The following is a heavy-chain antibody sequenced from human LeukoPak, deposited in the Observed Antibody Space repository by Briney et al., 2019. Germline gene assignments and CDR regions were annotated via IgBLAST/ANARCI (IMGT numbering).Heavy chain of an antibody. CDR1: GYSISSGYY. CDR2: IYHSGST. V-gene: IGHV4-38-2*02. Sequence: SETLSLTCTVSGYSISSGYYWGWIRQPPGKGLEWIGSIYHSGSTYYNPSLKSRVTISVDTSKNQFSLKLSSVTAADTAVYYCARDDYCSGGSCYSEGTQYNWFDPWGQGTLVTVSS. CDR3: ARDDYCSGGSCYSEGTQYNWFDP. D-gene: IGHD2-15*01. J-gene: IGHJ5*02.